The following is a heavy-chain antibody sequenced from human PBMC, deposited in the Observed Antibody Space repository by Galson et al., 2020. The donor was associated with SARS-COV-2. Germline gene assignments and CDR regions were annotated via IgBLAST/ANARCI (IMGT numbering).Heavy chain of an antibody. J-gene: IGHJ4*02. CDR2: INHSGST. V-gene: IGHV4-34*01. Sequence: SETLSLTCAVYGGSFSGYYWSWIRQPPGKGLEWIGEINHSGSTNYNPSLKSRVTISVDTSKNQFSLKLSSVTAADTAVYYCARGYSSSWYFGWGQGTLVTVSS. CDR1: GGSFSGYY. CDR3: ARGYSSSWYFG. D-gene: IGHD6-13*01.